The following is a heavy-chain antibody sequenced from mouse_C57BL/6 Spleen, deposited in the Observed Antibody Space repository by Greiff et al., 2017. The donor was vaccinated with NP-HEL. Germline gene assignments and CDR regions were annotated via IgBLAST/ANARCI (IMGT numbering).Heavy chain of an antibody. V-gene: IGHV7-3*01. CDR2: IRNKANGYTT. Sequence: EVMLVESGGGLVQPGGSLSLSCAASGFTFTDYYMSWVRQPPGKALEWLGFIRNKANGYTTEYSASVKGRFTISRDNSQSILYLQMNALRAEDSATYYCTRGQLRSYYAMDYWGQGTSVTVSS. CDR1: GFTFTDYY. J-gene: IGHJ4*01. CDR3: TRGQLRSYYAMDY. D-gene: IGHD3-2*02.